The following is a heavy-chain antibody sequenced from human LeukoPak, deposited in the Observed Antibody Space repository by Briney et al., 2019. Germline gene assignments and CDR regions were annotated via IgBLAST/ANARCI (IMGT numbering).Heavy chain of an antibody. CDR2: IYYSGST. D-gene: IGHD5-12*01. V-gene: IGHV4-59*08. CDR1: GGSISSYY. Sequence: PSETLSLTCTVSGGSISSYYWSWIRQPPGKGLEWIGYIYYSGSTNYNPSLKSRVTISVDTSKNQFSLKLSSVTAADTAVYYCARLVTITEVDHYGMDVWGQGTTVTVSS. J-gene: IGHJ6*02. CDR3: ARLVTITEVDHYGMDV.